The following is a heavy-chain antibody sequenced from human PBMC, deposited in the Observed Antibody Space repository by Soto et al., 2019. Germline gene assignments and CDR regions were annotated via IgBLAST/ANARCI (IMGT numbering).Heavy chain of an antibody. CDR1: GFTFNSHT. CDR3: AREVGATGY. CDR2: ISDSSSTI. V-gene: IGHV3-48*04. D-gene: IGHD1-26*01. J-gene: IGHJ4*02. Sequence: EVQLVESGGGLVQPGGSLRLSCVASGFTFNSHTMNWVRQPPGKGLEWLSYISDSSSTIYYADSVKGRFTISRDNAKNSLYLQMNSLRADDTAVYYCAREVGATGYWGQGTRVTVSS.